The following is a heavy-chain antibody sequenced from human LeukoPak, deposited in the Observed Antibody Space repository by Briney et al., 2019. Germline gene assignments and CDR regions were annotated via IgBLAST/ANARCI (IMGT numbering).Heavy chain of an antibody. CDR1: GYTFTGYY. J-gene: IGHJ5*02. D-gene: IGHD2-8*01. CDR2: INPNSGGT. V-gene: IGHV1-2*02. Sequence: ASVKVSCKASGYTFTGYYMHWVRQPPGQGLEWMGWINPNSGGTNYAQKFQGRVTMTRDTSISTAYMELSRLRSDDTAVYYCARVNGNCTNGVCYTPWFDPWGQGTLVTVSS. CDR3: ARVNGNCTNGVCYTPWFDP.